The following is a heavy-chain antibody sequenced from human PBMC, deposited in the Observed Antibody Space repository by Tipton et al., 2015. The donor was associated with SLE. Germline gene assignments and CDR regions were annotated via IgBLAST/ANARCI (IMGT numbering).Heavy chain of an antibody. CDR2: ISAYNGNT. CDR3: ARDQGGAADVYYYYGMDV. V-gene: IGHV1-18*01. CDR1: GYTFTTYG. D-gene: IGHD6-13*01. J-gene: IGHJ6*02. Sequence: QVQLVQSGAEVKKPGASVKVSCKASGYTFTTYGISWVRQAPGQGLEWMGWISAYNGNTNYAQKIQGRVTMTTDTSTSTAYMELRRLRSDDTAVYYCARDQGGAADVYYYYGMDVWGQGTTVTVSS.